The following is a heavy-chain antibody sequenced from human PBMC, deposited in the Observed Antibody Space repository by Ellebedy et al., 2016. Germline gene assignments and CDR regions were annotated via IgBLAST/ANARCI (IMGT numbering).Heavy chain of an antibody. V-gene: IGHV3-11*06. Sequence: GESLKISXAASGFTFSDYYMSWIRQAPGKGLEWVSYISSSSSYTNYADSVKGRFTISRDNAKNSLYLQMNSLRAEDTAVYYCARDKKRHYDILKGSGWYFDLWGRGTLVTVSS. D-gene: IGHD3-9*01. J-gene: IGHJ2*01. CDR3: ARDKKRHYDILKGSGWYFDL. CDR2: ISSSSSYT. CDR1: GFTFSDYY.